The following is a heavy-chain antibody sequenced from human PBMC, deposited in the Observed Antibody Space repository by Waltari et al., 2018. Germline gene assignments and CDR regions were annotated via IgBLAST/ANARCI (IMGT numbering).Heavy chain of an antibody. CDR2: INAGNGNT. Sequence: QVQLVQSGAEVKKPGASVKVSCKASGYTFTSYAMHWVRQAPGQRLEWMGWINAGNGNTKYSQKFQGRVTITRDTSASTVYMELSSLRSEDTAVYYCARDLFGYSSGWYTPGDYWGQGTLVTVSS. CDR1: GYTFTSYA. V-gene: IGHV1-3*01. CDR3: ARDLFGYSSGWYTPGDY. D-gene: IGHD6-19*01. J-gene: IGHJ4*02.